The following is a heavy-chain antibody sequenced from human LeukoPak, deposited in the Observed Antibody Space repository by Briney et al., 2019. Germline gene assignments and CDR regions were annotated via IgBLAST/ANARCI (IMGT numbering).Heavy chain of an antibody. CDR1: GGSISSSSYY. Sequence: SSESLSLTCTASGGSISSSSYYWDWIRQPPGKGLEWIVTLYYSGSTQYYTSLKSRVIISLEASSTQSSLLLNSVTAADTAVYYCARLVGQWLRLRDAFDIWGQGTMVTVSS. D-gene: IGHD5-12*01. CDR2: LYYSGST. V-gene: IGHV4-39*01. CDR3: ARLVGQWLRLRDAFDI. J-gene: IGHJ3*02.